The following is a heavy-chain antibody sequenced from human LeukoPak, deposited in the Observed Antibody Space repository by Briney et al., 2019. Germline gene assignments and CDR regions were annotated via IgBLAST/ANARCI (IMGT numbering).Heavy chain of an antibody. CDR1: GFTFSSYA. D-gene: IGHD6-19*01. J-gene: IGHJ4*02. V-gene: IGHV3-23*01. CDR3: AKSSGRYGGEDYFDY. Sequence: PGGSLRLSCAAFGFTFSSYAMSWVRQAPGKGLEWVSSISGSGGSTYYADSVKGRFTISRDNSKNTLYLQMNSLRAEDTAVYYCAKSSGRYGGEDYFDYWGQGTPVTVSS. CDR2: ISGSGGST.